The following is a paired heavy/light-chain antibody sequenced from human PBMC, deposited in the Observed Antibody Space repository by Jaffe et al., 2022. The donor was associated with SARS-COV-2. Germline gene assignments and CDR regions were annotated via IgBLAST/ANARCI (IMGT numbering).Heavy chain of an antibody. D-gene: IGHD5-18*01. CDR3: ARGRGSRANTAMADY. V-gene: IGHV3-64*07. Sequence: EVQLVESGGALVQPGGSLRLSCAASGFTFSSNAMHWVRQAPGKGLEYVSGISSNGGSTYYADSVKDRFTISRDSSTNTLYLQMGSLRPEDMAIYYCARGRGSRANTAMADYWGQGTLVTVSS. J-gene: IGHJ4*02. CDR2: ISSNGGST. CDR1: GFTFSSNA.
Light chain of an antibody. CDR3: LISYSGAWV. Sequence: QAVVTQEPSLTVSPGGTVTLTCGSSTGAVTSGHYPYWFQQKPGQAPRTLIYDTNKKQSWTPARFSGSLLGGKAALTLSGAQPEDEAEYYCLISYSGAWVFGGGTKLTVL. J-gene: IGLJ3*02. CDR1: TGAVTSGHY. V-gene: IGLV7-46*01. CDR2: DTN.